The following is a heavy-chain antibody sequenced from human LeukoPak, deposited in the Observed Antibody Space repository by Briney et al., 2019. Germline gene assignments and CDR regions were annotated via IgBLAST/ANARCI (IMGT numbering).Heavy chain of an antibody. Sequence: GGSLRLSCAASGFTFDDFTMHWFRQPPGRGLQWVSLITGDGGTTSYADSVKGRFTISRDNSKNSLYLHMNSLRSEDTALYYCAKGHFGAGHYWGQGILVTVSS. CDR1: GFTFDDFT. V-gene: IGHV3-43*02. J-gene: IGHJ4*02. CDR3: AKGHFGAGHY. D-gene: IGHD3-3*01. CDR2: ITGDGGTT.